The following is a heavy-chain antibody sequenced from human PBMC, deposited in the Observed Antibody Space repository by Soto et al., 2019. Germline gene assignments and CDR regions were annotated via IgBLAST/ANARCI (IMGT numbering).Heavy chain of an antibody. D-gene: IGHD1-26*01. Sequence: QVQLQESGPGLVKPSGTLSLTCAVSSGSISSSHWWRWVRQPPWKGLEWIGEINDSGSSNSNPPLRSRVTMSLGKVKTQFLLRLTSVAAANAAMYCCMSQTYSYSWDYWGQGTLVTVSP. CDR1: SGSISSSHW. J-gene: IGHJ4*02. V-gene: IGHV4-4*01. CDR3: MSQTYSYSWDY. CDR2: INDSGSS.